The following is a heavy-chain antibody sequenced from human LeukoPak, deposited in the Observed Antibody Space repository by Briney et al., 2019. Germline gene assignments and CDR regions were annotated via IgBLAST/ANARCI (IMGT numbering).Heavy chain of an antibody. J-gene: IGHJ3*02. D-gene: IGHD3-22*01. CDR3: AKDVGSTIDTSGYYYRNRKGAFDI. CDR1: GFTFSDYY. CDR2: ISSSGTNI. Sequence: GGSLRLSCAASGFTFSDYYMSWIRQAPGKGLEWVSYISSSGTNIYYTDSVKGRFTISRDNSKNTLYLQMNSLRAEDTAVYYCAKDVGSTIDTSGYYYRNRKGAFDIWGQGTMVTVSS. V-gene: IGHV3-11*04.